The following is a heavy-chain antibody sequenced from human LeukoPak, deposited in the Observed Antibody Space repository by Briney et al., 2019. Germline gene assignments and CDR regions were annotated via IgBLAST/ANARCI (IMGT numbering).Heavy chain of an antibody. J-gene: IGHJ4*02. CDR2: ISSSSSYI. V-gene: IGHV3-21*01. CDR1: GFTFSSYS. CDR3: AREKSSGWYEMDY. D-gene: IGHD6-19*01. Sequence: GGSQRLSCAASGFTFSSYSMNWVRQAPGKGLEWVSSISSSSSYIYYADSVKGRFTISRDNAKNSLYLQMNSLRAEDTAVYYCAREKSSGWYEMDYWGQGTLVTVSS.